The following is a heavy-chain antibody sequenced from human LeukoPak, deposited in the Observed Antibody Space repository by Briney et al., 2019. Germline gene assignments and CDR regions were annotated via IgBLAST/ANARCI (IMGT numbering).Heavy chain of an antibody. CDR2: ISSSSSNNI. J-gene: IGHJ4*02. CDR3: AQKGGADN. V-gene: IGHV3-48*02. Sequence: PGGSLRLSCAASGFTFSSYSMNWVRQAPGKGLEWVSYISSSSSNNIYYADSVKGRFTISRDNAKNSLYLQMNSLRDEDTAVYYCAQKGGADNWGQGTLVTVSS. D-gene: IGHD2-15*01. CDR1: GFTFSSYS.